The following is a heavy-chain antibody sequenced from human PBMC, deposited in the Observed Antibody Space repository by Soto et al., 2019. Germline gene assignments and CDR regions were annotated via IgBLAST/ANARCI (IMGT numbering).Heavy chain of an antibody. V-gene: IGHV1-46*01. CDR3: ARDYRSGGGQHYYYYGMDV. J-gene: IGHJ6*02. D-gene: IGHD3-16*02. CDR1: GGTFSSYA. Sequence: ASVKVSCKASGGTFSSYAISWVRQAPGQGLEWMGIINPSGGSTSYAQKFQGRVTMTRDTSTSTVYMELSSLRSEDTAVYYCARDYRSGGGQHYYYYGMDVWGQGTTVTVSS. CDR2: INPSGGST.